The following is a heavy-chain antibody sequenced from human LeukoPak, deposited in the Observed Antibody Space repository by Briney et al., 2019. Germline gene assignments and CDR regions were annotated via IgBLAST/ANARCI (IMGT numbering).Heavy chain of an antibody. Sequence: SETLSLTCTVSGGSISSSSYYWGWIRQPPGKGLEWIGSIYYSGSTYYNPSLKSRATISVDTSKNQFSLKLSSVTAADTAVYYCARRITMIAIDAFDIWGQGTMVTVSS. J-gene: IGHJ3*02. V-gene: IGHV4-39*01. D-gene: IGHD3-22*01. CDR3: ARRITMIAIDAFDI. CDR1: GGSISSSSYY. CDR2: IYYSGST.